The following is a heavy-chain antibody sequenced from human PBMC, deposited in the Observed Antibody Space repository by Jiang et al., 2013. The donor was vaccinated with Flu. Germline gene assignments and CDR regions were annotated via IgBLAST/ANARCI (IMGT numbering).Heavy chain of an antibody. D-gene: IGHD7-27*01. CDR2: TYYRSKWLN. Sequence: GNSVSSNSAAWNWIRQSPSRGLEWLGRTYYRSKWLNDYAVSVKSRITINADTSKNQFSLQLNSVTPEDTAVYYCARVELGIGGPYGMDVWGQGTTVTVSS. J-gene: IGHJ6*02. CDR1: GNSVSSNSAA. V-gene: IGHV6-1*01. CDR3: ARVELGIGGPYGMDV.